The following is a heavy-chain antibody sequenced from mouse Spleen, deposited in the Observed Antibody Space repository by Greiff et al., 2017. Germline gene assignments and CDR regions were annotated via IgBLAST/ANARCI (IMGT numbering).Heavy chain of an antibody. V-gene: IGHV5-9*04. J-gene: IGHJ4*01. D-gene: IGHD1-1*01. Sequence: DVKLVESGGGLVKLGGSLKLSCAASGFTFSSYAMSWVRQTPEKRLEWVATISSGGGNTYYPDSVKGRFTISRDNAKNTLYLQMSSLKSEDTAMYYCARQDGYYYGSSYVGNAMDYWGQGTSVTVSS. CDR3: ARQDGYYYGSSYVGNAMDY. CDR1: GFTFSSYA. CDR2: ISSGGGNT.